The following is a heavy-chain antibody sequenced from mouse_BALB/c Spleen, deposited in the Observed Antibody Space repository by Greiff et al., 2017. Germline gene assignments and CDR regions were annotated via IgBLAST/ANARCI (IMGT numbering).Heavy chain of an antibody. Sequence: LQQPGSELVRPGASVKLSCKASGYTFTSYWMHWVKQRPGHGLEWIGNIYPGSGSTNYDEKFKSKATLTVDTSSSTAYMQLSSLTSEDSAVYYCTRELTGTIDYWGQGTTLTVSS. CDR1: GYTFTSYW. V-gene: IGHV1S22*01. J-gene: IGHJ2*01. D-gene: IGHD4-1*01. CDR3: TRELTGTIDY. CDR2: IYPGSGST.